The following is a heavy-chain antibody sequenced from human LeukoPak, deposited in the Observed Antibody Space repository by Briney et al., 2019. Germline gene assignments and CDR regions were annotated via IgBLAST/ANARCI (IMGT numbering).Heavy chain of an antibody. J-gene: IGHJ4*02. V-gene: IGHV3-23*01. D-gene: IGHD6-19*01. CDR2: ISGSGGST. Sequence: GGSLRLSCAASGFTFSSYAMSWVRQAPGKGLEWVSAISGSGGSTYYADSVNGRFTISRDNSKNTLYLQMNSLRAEDTAVYYCAKLRRGSSGWFTPYYFDYWGQGTLVTVSS. CDR3: AKLRRGSSGWFTPYYFDY. CDR1: GFTFSSYA.